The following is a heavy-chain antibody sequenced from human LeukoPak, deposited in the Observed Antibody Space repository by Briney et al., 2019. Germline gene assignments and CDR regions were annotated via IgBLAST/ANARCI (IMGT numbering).Heavy chain of an antibody. CDR3: ARESDGDGYNSFDY. V-gene: IGHV3-21*01. J-gene: IGHJ4*02. D-gene: IGHD5-24*01. CDR2: ISSSSSYI. CDR1: GFTFSSYS. Sequence: GGSLRLSCAASGFTFSSYSMNWVRQAPGKGLELVSSISSSSSYIYYADSVKGRFTISRDNAKNSLYLQMNSLRAEDTAVYYCARESDGDGYNSFDYWGQGTLVTVSS.